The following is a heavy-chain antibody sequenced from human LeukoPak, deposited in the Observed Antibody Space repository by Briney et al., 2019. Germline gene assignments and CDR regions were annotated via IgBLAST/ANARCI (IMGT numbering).Heavy chain of an antibody. CDR1: GFTFSSYA. CDR3: ARDVDCSSTSCGTYDP. D-gene: IGHD2-2*01. J-gene: IGHJ5*02. Sequence: GGSLRLSCAASGFTFSSYAMHWVRQAPGKGLEWVAVISYDGSNKYYADSVKGRFTISRDNSKNTLYLQMNSLRAEDTAVYYCARDVDCSSTSCGTYDPWGQGTLVTVSS. V-gene: IGHV3-30-3*01. CDR2: ISYDGSNK.